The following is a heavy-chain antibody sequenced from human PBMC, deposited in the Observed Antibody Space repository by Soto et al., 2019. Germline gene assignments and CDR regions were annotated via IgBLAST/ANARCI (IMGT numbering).Heavy chain of an antibody. CDR1: GGTFSSYA. CDR3: ARAPHSRRYYFDY. J-gene: IGHJ4*01. Sequence: ASVKVSCKASGGTFSSYAISWVRQAPVQGLEWMGGIIPIFGTANYAQKFQGRVTITADESTSTAYMELSSLRSEDTAVYYCARAPHSRRYYFDYWGHGTLVTVSS. D-gene: IGHD3-22*01. CDR2: IIPIFGTA. V-gene: IGHV1-69*13.